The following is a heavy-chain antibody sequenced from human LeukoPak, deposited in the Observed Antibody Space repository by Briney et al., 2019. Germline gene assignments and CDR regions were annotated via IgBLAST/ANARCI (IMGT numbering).Heavy chain of an antibody. J-gene: IGHJ4*02. CDR1: GFTFTGYA. D-gene: IGHD3-22*01. CDR2: ISGSGGST. V-gene: IGHV3-23*01. Sequence: GGSLRPVCAASGFTFTGYAMPWVRQAPGKGLESVSAISGSGGSTYYADSVKGRFTISRDNSKNTLYLQMNSLRAEDTAVYYCAKGQGYDSSGYDYWGQGTLVTVSS. CDR3: AKGQGYDSSGYDY.